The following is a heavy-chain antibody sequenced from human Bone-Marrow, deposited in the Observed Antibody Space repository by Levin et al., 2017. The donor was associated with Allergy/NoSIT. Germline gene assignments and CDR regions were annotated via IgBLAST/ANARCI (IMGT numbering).Heavy chain of an antibody. V-gene: IGHV3-33*06. Sequence: GGSLRLSCTASGFIFSGYAIHWVRQAPGKGLEWVAVIWYDGTHETYGDSVKGRFTISRDNSKKTIYLDMNNLRAEDTAFYFCEKDRGDGHKLPVGDFPTYYFDYWGQGALVTVSS. CDR3: EKDRGDGHKLPVGDFPTYYFDY. D-gene: IGHD5-24*01. J-gene: IGHJ4*02. CDR2: IWYDGTHE. CDR1: GFIFSGYA.